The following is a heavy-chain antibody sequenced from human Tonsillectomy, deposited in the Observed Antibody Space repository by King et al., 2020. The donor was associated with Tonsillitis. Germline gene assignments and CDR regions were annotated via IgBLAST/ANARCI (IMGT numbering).Heavy chain of an antibody. D-gene: IGHD4-17*01. CDR1: GFSLSTSGVG. Sequence: TLKESGPTLVKPTPTLTLTCTFSGFSLSTSGVGVGWIRQPPGKALEWLALIYWNDDKRYSPSLKSRLTITKDTSKNEAVLTMTNMDPVDTATYYCAHRSGADYGDYWGVGAFDIWGQGTMVTVSS. V-gene: IGHV2-5*01. CDR3: AHRSGADYGDYWGVGAFDI. CDR2: IYWNDDK. J-gene: IGHJ3*02.